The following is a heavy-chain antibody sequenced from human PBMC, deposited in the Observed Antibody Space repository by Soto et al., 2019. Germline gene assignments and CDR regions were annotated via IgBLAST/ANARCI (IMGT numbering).Heavy chain of an antibody. V-gene: IGHV1-24*01. CDR3: ATKGSGSYYQGGWFDP. CDR2: FDPEDGET. CDR1: TLTELS. J-gene: IGHJ5*02. D-gene: IGHD3-10*01. Sequence: TLTELSMHWVRQAPGKGLEWMGGFDPEDGETIYAQKFQGRVTMTEDTSTDTAYMELSSLRSEDTAVYYCATKGSGSYYQGGWFDPWGQGTLVTVSS.